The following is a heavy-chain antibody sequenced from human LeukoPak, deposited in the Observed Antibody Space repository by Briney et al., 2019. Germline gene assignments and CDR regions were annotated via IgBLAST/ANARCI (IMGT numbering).Heavy chain of an antibody. CDR1: GFTFSSYS. D-gene: IGHD3-16*02. V-gene: IGHV3-48*01. Sequence: GGSLRLSCAASGFTFSSYSMNWARQAPGKGLEWASYISSSSSTIYYADSVKGRFTISRDNAKNSLYLQMNSLRAEDTAVYYCARAGYDYVWGSYRSSPLDYWGQGTLVTVSS. CDR3: ARAGYDYVWGSYRSSPLDY. CDR2: ISSSSSTI. J-gene: IGHJ4*02.